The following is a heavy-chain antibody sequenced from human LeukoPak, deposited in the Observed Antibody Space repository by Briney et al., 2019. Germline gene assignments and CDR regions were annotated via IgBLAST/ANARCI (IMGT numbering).Heavy chain of an antibody. CDR3: ARVGIIAAAGYYYYGMDV. V-gene: IGHV1-69*04. D-gene: IGHD6-13*01. CDR1: GGTFSSYA. J-gene: IGHJ6*02. CDR2: IIPILGIA. Sequence: GASVKVSCKASGGTFSSYAISWVRQAPGQGLEWMGRIIPILGIANYAQKFQGRVTITADKSTNTAYMELSSLRSEDTAVYYCARVGIIAAAGYYYYGMDVWGQGTTVTVSS.